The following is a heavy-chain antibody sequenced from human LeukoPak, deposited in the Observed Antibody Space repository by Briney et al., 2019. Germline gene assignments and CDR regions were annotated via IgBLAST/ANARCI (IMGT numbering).Heavy chain of an antibody. Sequence: GGSLRLSCSASGFTFSRYAMHWVRQAPGKGLEYVSGINDNGGRTHYGDSVKGRFSISRDNSKNTLHLQMSTLRAEDAALYYCVKDVGGSYAFDYWGQRILVTVAS. CDR2: INDNGGRT. J-gene: IGHJ4*02. CDR3: VKDVGGSYAFDY. CDR1: GFTFSRYA. D-gene: IGHD1-26*01. V-gene: IGHV3-64D*09.